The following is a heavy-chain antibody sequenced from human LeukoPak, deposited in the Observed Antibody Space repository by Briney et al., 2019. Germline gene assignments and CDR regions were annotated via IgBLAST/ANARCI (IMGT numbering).Heavy chain of an antibody. D-gene: IGHD2-21*01. CDR2: INPNSGGT. CDR3: ARGRGQHHDY. J-gene: IGHJ4*02. Sequence: GASVKVSFKASGYTFTGYYMHWVRQAPGQGLEWMGWINPNSGGTNCAQKFQGRVTMTRDTSISTAYMELSRLRSDDTAVYYCARGRGQHHDYWGQGTLVTVSS. V-gene: IGHV1-2*02. CDR1: GYTFTGYY.